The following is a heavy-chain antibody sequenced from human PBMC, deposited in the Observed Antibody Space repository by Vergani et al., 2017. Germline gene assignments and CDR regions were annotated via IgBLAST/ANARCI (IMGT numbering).Heavy chain of an antibody. D-gene: IGHD2-8*01. V-gene: IGHV3-20*04. J-gene: IGHJ4*02. CDR2: VKWNGDSS. CDR3: ARGLWDCTHIRCSPPSY. CDR1: GFTFGDYD. Sequence: EVQLVESGGGVVRPGGSLRLSCAASGFTFGDYDMNWVRQAPGKGLEWVSRVKWNGDSSVYADSVKGRFTISRDNAKKSVYLQMNSLRAEDTAMYFCARGLWDCTHIRCSPPSYWGQGTQVTVSS.